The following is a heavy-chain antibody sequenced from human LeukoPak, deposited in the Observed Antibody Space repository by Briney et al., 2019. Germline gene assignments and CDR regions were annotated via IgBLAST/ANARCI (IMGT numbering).Heavy chain of an antibody. D-gene: IGHD1-26*01. CDR3: AKIVGATAFDY. CDR2: IPYDGSNK. J-gene: IGHJ4*02. Sequence: GGSLRLSCAASGFTFSSYGMHWVRQAPGKGLEWVAVIPYDGSNKYYADSVKGRFTISRDNSKNTLYLQMNSLRAEDTAVYYCAKIVGATAFDYWGQGTLVTVSS. CDR1: GFTFSSYG. V-gene: IGHV3-30*18.